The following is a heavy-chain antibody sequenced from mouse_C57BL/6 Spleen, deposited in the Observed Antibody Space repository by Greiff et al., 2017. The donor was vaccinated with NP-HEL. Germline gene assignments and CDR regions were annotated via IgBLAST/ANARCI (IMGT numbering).Heavy chain of an antibody. Sequence: EVQLQESGPGLVKPSQSLSLTCSVTGYSITSGYYWNWIRQFPGNKLEWMGYISYDGSNNYNPSLKNRISITRDTSKNQVFLKLNSVTTEDTATYYCARDGNYPYYFDYWGQGTTLTVSS. CDR1: GYSITSGYY. D-gene: IGHD2-1*01. J-gene: IGHJ2*01. CDR2: ISYDGSN. V-gene: IGHV3-6*01. CDR3: ARDGNYPYYFDY.